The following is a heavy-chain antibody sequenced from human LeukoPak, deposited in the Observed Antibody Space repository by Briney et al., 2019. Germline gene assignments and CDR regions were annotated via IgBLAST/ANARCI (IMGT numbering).Heavy chain of an antibody. CDR1: GFTFSSYE. CDR3: AKDRRYDSSGYSPYYFDY. CDR2: ISSSGSTI. J-gene: IGHJ4*02. V-gene: IGHV3-48*03. Sequence: GGSLRLSCAASGFTFSSYEMNWVRQAPGKGLEWVSYISSSGSTIYYADSVKGRFTISRDNAKNSLYLQMNSLRAEDTAVYYCAKDRRYDSSGYSPYYFDYWGQGTLVTVSS. D-gene: IGHD3-22*01.